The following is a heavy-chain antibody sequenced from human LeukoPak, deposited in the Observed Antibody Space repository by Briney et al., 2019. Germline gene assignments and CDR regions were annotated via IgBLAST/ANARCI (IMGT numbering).Heavy chain of an antibody. CDR2: INSDGSST. V-gene: IGHV3-74*01. CDR3: ARSTAARTFDY. Sequence: GGSLRLSCAASGFTFSSYWMHWVRHAPGKGLVWVSRINSDGSSTNYADSVKGRFTISRDNAKNTLYLQMNSLRAEDTAVYYCARSTAARTFDYWGQGTLVTVSS. CDR1: GFTFSSYW. J-gene: IGHJ4*02. D-gene: IGHD6-6*01.